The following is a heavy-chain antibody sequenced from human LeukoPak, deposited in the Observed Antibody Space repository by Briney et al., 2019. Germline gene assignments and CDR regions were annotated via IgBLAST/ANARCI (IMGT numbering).Heavy chain of an antibody. CDR3: AKVSGYGGYYYYGMDV. Sequence: GGSLRLSCAASGFTFSSYAMSWVRQAPGKGLEWVSAISGSGGSTYYADSVKGRFTISRDNSKNTPYLQMNSLRAEDTAVYYCAKVSGYGGYYYYGMDVWGQGTTVTVSS. D-gene: IGHD3-9*01. V-gene: IGHV3-23*01. CDR2: ISGSGGST. CDR1: GFTFSSYA. J-gene: IGHJ6*02.